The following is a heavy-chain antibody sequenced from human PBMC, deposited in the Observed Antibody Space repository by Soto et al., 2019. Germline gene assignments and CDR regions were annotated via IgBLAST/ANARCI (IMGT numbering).Heavy chain of an antibody. V-gene: IGHV3-30-3*01. Sequence: GGSLRLSCAASGFTFSSYAMSWVRQAPGKGLEWVAVITGDGSNKYYADSVKGRFTISRDNSKNTLHLQMNSLRAEDTAVYYCARAPFYDSSGYHYYYYGMDVWGQGTTVTVSS. CDR2: ITGDGSNK. D-gene: IGHD3-22*01. CDR1: GFTFSSYA. CDR3: ARAPFYDSSGYHYYYYGMDV. J-gene: IGHJ6*02.